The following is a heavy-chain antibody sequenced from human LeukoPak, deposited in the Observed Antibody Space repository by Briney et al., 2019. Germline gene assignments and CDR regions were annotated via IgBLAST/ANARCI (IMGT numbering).Heavy chain of an antibody. V-gene: IGHV3-11*01. J-gene: IGHJ6*02. Sequence: SGGSLRLSCAASGFTFSDYYMSWIRQAPGKGLEWVSYISSSGSTIYYADSVKGRFTISRDNAKNSLYLQTNSLRAEDTAVYYCARDKGSGRYYYGMDVWGQGTTVTVSS. CDR3: ARDKGSGRYYYGMDV. CDR2: ISSSGSTI. D-gene: IGHD3-10*01. CDR1: GFTFSDYY.